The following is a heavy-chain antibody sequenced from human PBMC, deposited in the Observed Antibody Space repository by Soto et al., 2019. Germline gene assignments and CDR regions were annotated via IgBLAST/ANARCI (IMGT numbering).Heavy chain of an antibody. CDR3: AKDVFPNYYDSSGYGH. V-gene: IGHV3-30*18. D-gene: IGHD3-22*01. CDR1: GFTFSSYG. CDR2: ISYDGSNK. J-gene: IGHJ4*02. Sequence: PGGSLRLSCAASGFTFSSYGMHWVRQAPGKGLEWVVVISYDGSNKYYADSVKGRFTISRDNSKNTLYLQMNSLRAEDTAVYYCAKDVFPNYYDSSGYGHWGQGTLVTVSS.